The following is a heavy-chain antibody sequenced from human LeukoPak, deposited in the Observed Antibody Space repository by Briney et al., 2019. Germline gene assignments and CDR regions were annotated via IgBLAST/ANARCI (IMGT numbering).Heavy chain of an antibody. CDR3: ASPLGDNAFDI. D-gene: IGHD5-24*01. CDR2: IWYDGSNK. CDR1: GFTFSSYG. J-gene: IGHJ3*02. V-gene: IGHV3-33*01. Sequence: GRSLRLSCAASGFTFSSYGMQWVRQAPGKGLEWVAVIWYDGSNKYYADSVKGRFTISRDNSKNTLYLQMNSLRAEDTAVYYCASPLGDNAFDIWGQGTMVTVSS.